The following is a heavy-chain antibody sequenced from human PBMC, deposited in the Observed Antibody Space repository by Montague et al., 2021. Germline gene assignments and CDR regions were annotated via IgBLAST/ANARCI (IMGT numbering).Heavy chain of an antibody. CDR3: ARDQGQGYCGGYCYVGLDY. V-gene: IGHV3-7*01. CDR1: GFTFSNYG. D-gene: IGHD2-21*01. CDR2: IKQDGSEK. Sequence: SLRLSCAASGFTFSNYGMSWVRQAPGKGLEWVANIKQDGSEKHYVDSVKGRFTISRDNAKNSLYLQMNSLGAEDTAVYFCARDQGQGYCGGYCYVGLDYWGQGTLVTVSS. J-gene: IGHJ4*02.